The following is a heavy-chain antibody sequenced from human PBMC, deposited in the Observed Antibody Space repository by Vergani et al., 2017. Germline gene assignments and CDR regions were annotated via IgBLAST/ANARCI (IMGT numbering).Heavy chain of an antibody. CDR2: IYYSGST. J-gene: IGHJ6*02. Sequence: QVQLQESGPGLVKPSQTLSLTCTVSGGSISSGDYYWSWIRQPPGKGLEWIGYIYYSGSTYYNPSLKSRVTISVDTSKNQFSLKLSSVTAADTAVYYCARVWVVPGISYFYYYYGMDGWGQGTTVTVSS. D-gene: IGHD3-10*01. V-gene: IGHV4-30-4*08. CDR3: ARVWVVPGISYFYYYYGMDG. CDR1: GGSISSGDYY.